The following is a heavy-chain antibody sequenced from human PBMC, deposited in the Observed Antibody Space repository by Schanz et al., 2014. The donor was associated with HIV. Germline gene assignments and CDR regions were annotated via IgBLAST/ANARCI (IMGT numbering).Heavy chain of an antibody. V-gene: IGHV3-33*01. CDR1: XFIFSRYG. CDR3: VRSARWGSAPNXXXFDP. CDR2: IWYDGSKK. J-gene: IGHJ5*02. D-gene: IGHD6-25*01. Sequence: ASXFIFSRYGMHWVRQAPGKGLEWGAVIWYDGSKKYYADSVKGRFTISRDNSKNXLYXQXXXLRVXDTAVYYCVRSARWGSAPNXXXFDPWGQGTLVTVSS.